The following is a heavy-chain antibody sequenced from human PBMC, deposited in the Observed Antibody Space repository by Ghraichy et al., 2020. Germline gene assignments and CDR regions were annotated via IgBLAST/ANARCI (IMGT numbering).Heavy chain of an antibody. CDR2: IKKDGSEK. CDR1: GFIFSGYW. V-gene: IGHV3-7*01. Sequence: GGSLRLSCAASGFIFSGYWMSCVRQAPRKGPEWVANIKKDGSEKYYVDSVKGRFTISRDNAKNSLYLQMNSLRAEDTAVYYCARDLGGGWYFDNWGQGALVTVSS. CDR3: ARDLGGGWYFDN. D-gene: IGHD6-19*01. J-gene: IGHJ4*02.